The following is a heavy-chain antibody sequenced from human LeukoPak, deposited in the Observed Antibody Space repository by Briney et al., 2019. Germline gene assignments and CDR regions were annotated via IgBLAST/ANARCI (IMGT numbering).Heavy chain of an antibody. CDR2: INPSGGST. J-gene: IGHJ4*02. CDR1: GYTFTGYY. Sequence: ASVKVSCKASGYTFTGYYVHWVRQAPGQGLEWMGIINPSGGSTGYAQKFQGRVTMTRDTSTSTVYMELSSLRSEDTAVYYCARAEGSGSYYRVLDYWGQGTLVTVSS. CDR3: ARAEGSGSYYRVLDY. D-gene: IGHD1-26*01. V-gene: IGHV1-46*01.